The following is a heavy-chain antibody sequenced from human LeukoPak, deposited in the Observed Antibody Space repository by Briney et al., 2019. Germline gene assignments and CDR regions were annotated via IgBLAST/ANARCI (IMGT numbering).Heavy chain of an antibody. D-gene: IGHD6-19*01. J-gene: IGHJ4*02. V-gene: IGHV3-21*01. Sequence: GGSLRLSCAASGFTFSSYSMNWVRQAPGRGLEWVSSISSSSSYIYYADSVKVRLTISRDSTKNSVYLQMNSLRAEDTAVYYCARVYSSGCLGYWGQGTLVTVSS. CDR1: GFTFSSYS. CDR3: ARVYSSGCLGY. CDR2: ISSSSSYI.